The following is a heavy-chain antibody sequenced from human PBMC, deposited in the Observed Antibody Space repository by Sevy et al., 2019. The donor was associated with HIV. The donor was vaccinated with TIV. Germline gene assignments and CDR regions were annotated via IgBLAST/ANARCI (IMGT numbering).Heavy chain of an antibody. CDR1: RFSVSSNY. CDR3: TREDIVLGEDNYYGMDV. Sequence: GGSLRLSCVVSRFSVSSNYMSWVRQAPGKGLEWVSNICSDGRTYYADSVRGRFTISRDNSKNTVYLEMKSLRAEDTAVYYCTREDIVLGEDNYYGMDVWGQGTTVTVSS. J-gene: IGHJ6*02. D-gene: IGHD2-15*01. CDR2: ICSDGRT. V-gene: IGHV3-53*01.